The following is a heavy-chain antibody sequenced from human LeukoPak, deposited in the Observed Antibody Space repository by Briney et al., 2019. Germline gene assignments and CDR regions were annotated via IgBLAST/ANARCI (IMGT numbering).Heavy chain of an antibody. CDR1: GFSLSTSGVG. CDR2: IYWDDDK. Sequence: SGPTLVKPTQTLTLTCIFSGFSLSTSGVGVGWIRQPPGKALEWLALIYWDDDKRYSPPLKNRLTITKDTSKNQVVLTMTNMDPVDTATYYCAHGVTTVTRWGGWFDPWGQGTLVTVSS. V-gene: IGHV2-5*02. D-gene: IGHD4-17*01. CDR3: AHGVTTVTRWGGWFDP. J-gene: IGHJ5*02.